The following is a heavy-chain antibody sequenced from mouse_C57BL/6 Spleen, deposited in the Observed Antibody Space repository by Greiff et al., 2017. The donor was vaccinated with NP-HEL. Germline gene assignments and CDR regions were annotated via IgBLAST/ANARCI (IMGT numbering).Heavy chain of an antibody. CDR1: GYTFTSYW. CDR2: IDPSDSYT. J-gene: IGHJ4*01. CDR3: ARYGNYPYYYAMDY. V-gene: IGHV1-69*01. Sequence: QVQLQQPGAELVMPGASVKLSCKASGYTFTSYWMHWVKQRPGQGLEWIGEIDPSDSYTNYNQKFKGKSKLTVDKSSSTAYMQRSSLPSEDCAVYYCARYGNYPYYYAMDYWGQGTSVTVSS. D-gene: IGHD2-1*01.